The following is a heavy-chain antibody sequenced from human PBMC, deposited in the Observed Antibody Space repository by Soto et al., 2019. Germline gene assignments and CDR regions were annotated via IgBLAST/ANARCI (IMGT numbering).Heavy chain of an antibody. D-gene: IGHD5-18*01. CDR2: IYPGDSET. Sequence: GESLKISCHGSTYTFTNYWIGWVRQMPGKGLEWMGIIYPGDSETRYSPSFQGHVTISVDKSISIAYLQWSSLKASDTAMYYCARLGEVAMVSGIDYWGQGTLVTVSS. CDR3: ARLGEVAMVSGIDY. CDR1: TYTFTNYW. J-gene: IGHJ4*02. V-gene: IGHV5-51*01.